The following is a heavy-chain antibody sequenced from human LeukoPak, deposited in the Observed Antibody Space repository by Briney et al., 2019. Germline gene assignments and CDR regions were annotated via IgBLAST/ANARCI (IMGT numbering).Heavy chain of an antibody. D-gene: IGHD3-22*01. V-gene: IGHV3-23*01. J-gene: IGHJ4*02. CDR2: ISGSGDTT. Sequence: GGSLRLSCAASGFTFSSYALSWVRQAPGKGLEWVSAISGSGDTTYYADSVKGRFTISRDNSKNTLYLQMNSLRAEDTAVYYCAKEWLPYFDYWGQGTLATVSS. CDR1: GFTFSSYA. CDR3: AKEWLPYFDY.